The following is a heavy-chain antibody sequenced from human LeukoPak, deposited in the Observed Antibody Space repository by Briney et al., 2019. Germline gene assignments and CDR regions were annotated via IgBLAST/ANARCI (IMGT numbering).Heavy chain of an antibody. V-gene: IGHV3-23*01. J-gene: IGHJ4*02. CDR1: GFTFSSYD. CDR3: ARGRGLIIPLDY. CDR2: SGGDGGST. Sequence: GGSLRLSCAASGFTFSSYDMSWVRQAPGKGLEWVSASGGDGGSTYADSVKGRFTISRDNSKNTLYLQMNSLRAEDTAVYYCARGRGLIIPLDYWGQGTLVTVSS. D-gene: IGHD3-10*01.